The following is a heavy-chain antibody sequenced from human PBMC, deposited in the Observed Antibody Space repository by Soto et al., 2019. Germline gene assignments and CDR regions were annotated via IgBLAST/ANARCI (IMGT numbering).Heavy chain of an antibody. D-gene: IGHD3-22*01. J-gene: IGHJ4*02. Sequence: EVQLLESGGGLVQPGGPLRLSCAASGFTFSSYAMSWVRQAPGKGLEWVSAISGSGGSTYYADSVKGRFTISRDNSKNTLYLQMNGLRAEDTAVYYCAKEEGHYYDSSGHRFDYWGQGTLVTVSS. CDR1: GFTFSSYA. CDR2: ISGSGGST. CDR3: AKEEGHYYDSSGHRFDY. V-gene: IGHV3-23*01.